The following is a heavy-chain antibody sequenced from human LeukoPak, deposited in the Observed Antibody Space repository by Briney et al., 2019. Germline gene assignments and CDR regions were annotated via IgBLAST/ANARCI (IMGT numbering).Heavy chain of an antibody. CDR2: INPSGGST. V-gene: IGHV1-46*01. Sequence: VASVEVSCKASGYTFTSYYMHWVRQAPGQGLEWMGIINPSGGSTSYAQKFQGRVTMTRDTSTSTVYMELSSLRSEDTAVYYCARGSIDDILTGYYSRYYFDYWGQGTLVTVSS. CDR1: GYTFTSYY. CDR3: ARGSIDDILTGYYSRYYFDY. J-gene: IGHJ4*02. D-gene: IGHD3-9*01.